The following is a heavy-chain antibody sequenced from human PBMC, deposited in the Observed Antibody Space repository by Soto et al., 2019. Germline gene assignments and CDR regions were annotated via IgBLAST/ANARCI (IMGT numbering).Heavy chain of an antibody. J-gene: IGHJ4*02. CDR3: ARGTSWQLPFDY. Sequence: PSETLSLTCPVSSYSISSYYWSWIRQPPGKRLEWIGYISYSGSTDYNPSLKSRVTISGDTSKNQFSLKVSSVTAADTAVYYCARGTSWQLPFDYWGQGTLVTVSS. D-gene: IGHD6-13*01. CDR1: SYSISSYY. V-gene: IGHV4-59*01. CDR2: ISYSGST.